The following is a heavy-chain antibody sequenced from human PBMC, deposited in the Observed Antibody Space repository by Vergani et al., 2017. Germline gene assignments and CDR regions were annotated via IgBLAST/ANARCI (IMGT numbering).Heavy chain of an antibody. CDR3: ARESRDGIFDY. Sequence: QVQLQESGPGLVKPSQTLSLTCTVSGGSISSGGYYWSWIRQLPGKGLEWIGYIYYSGSTNYNPSLKSRVTISVDTSKNQFSLKLSSVTAADTAVYYCARESRDGIFDYWGQGTLVTVSS. CDR1: GGSISSGGYY. D-gene: IGHD5-24*01. V-gene: IGHV4-61*08. CDR2: IYYSGST. J-gene: IGHJ4*02.